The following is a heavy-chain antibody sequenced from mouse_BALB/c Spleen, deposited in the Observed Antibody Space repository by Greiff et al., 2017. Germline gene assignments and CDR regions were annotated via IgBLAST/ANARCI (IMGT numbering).Heavy chain of an antibody. CDR3: ARGILYGMYFDV. CDR1: GFTFSSFG. J-gene: IGHJ1*01. CDR2: ISSGSSTI. D-gene: IGHD1-1*01. Sequence: EVKVEESGGGLVQPGGSRKLSCAASGFTFSSFGMHWVRQAPEKGLEWVAYISSGSSTIYYADTVKGRFTISRDNPKNTLFLQMTSLRSEDTAMYYCARGILYGMYFDVWGAGTTVTVSS. V-gene: IGHV5-17*02.